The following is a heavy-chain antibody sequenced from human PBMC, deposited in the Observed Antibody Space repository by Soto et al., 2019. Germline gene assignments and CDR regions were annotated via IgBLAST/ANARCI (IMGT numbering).Heavy chain of an antibody. Sequence: QVQLVQSGAEVKKTGASVKVSCKASGYTFIGYYIHWVRQAPGQGLEWMGWINPNSGGTNYAQRFQGWVTMTRDRSISTACRRRSRLKSDDTAVYYCARVGGGLASLGYYGMDVWGQGTTVTVSS. CDR3: ARVGGGLASLGYYGMDV. CDR1: GYTFIGYY. J-gene: IGHJ6*02. CDR2: INPNSGGT. D-gene: IGHD3-10*01. V-gene: IGHV1-2*04.